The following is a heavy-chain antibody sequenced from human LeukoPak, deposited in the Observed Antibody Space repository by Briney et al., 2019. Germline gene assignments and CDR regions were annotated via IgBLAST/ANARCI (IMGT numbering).Heavy chain of an antibody. D-gene: IGHD4-17*01. CDR2: IKSKTDGGTT. CDR3: TTGTTRLGNYYGMDV. CDR1: GFTFSSYA. V-gene: IGHV3-15*07. J-gene: IGHJ6*02. Sequence: GGSLRLSCAASGFTFSSYAMNWVRQAPGKGLEWVGRIKSKTDGGTTDYAAPVKGRFTISRDDSKNTLYLQMNSLKTEDTAVYYCTTGTTRLGNYYGMDVWGQGTTVTVSS.